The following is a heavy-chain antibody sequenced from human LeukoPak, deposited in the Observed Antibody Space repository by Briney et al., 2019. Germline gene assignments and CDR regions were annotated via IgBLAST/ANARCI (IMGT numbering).Heavy chain of an antibody. D-gene: IGHD4-17*01. CDR2: LNSDGRTT. V-gene: IGHV3-74*01. J-gene: IGHJ5*02. Sequence: GGSLRLSCAASGFTFSAYSMNWVRQAPGKGLVWVSRLNSDGRTTTYADSVKGRFTISRDNAKNTLYLQMNSLRVEDTAVYYCARGSDETVTISGWFDPWGQGTLVTVSS. CDR3: ARGSDETVTISGWFDP. CDR1: GFTFSAYS.